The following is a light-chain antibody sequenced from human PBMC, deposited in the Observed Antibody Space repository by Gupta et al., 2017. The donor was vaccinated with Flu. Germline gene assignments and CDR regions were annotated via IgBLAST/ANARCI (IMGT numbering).Light chain of an antibody. CDR2: ANN. Sequence: SSIGSATVDWYQQVPGLPPRLLIFANNQRPAGVPGRFSGSTSGTSASLTISGLQPEDEGDYYCATWIDALGGPVFGGGTKLVVL. V-gene: IGLV1-44*01. J-gene: IGLJ2*01. CDR1: SSIGSAT. CDR3: ATWIDALGGPV.